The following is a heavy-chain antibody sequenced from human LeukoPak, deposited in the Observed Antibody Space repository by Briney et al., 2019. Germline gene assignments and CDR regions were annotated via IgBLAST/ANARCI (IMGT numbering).Heavy chain of an antibody. J-gene: IGHJ3*02. V-gene: IGHV3-21*01. D-gene: IGHD3-10*01. CDR3: ASFPPYMVRTDAFDI. CDR2: ISRSSSYI. CDR1: GFTFTSYS. Sequence: GGSLRLSCAASGFTFTSYSMNWVRQAPGKGLEWVSSISRSSSYIYYADSVKGRFTISRDNAKNSLYLQMNSLRAEDTAVYYCASFPPYMVRTDAFDIWGQGTMVTVSS.